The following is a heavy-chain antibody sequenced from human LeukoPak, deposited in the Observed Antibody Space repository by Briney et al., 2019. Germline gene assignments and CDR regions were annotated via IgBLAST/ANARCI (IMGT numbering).Heavy chain of an antibody. D-gene: IGHD3-9*01. Sequence: PSETLSLTCTVSGGSIRSSYYYWGWIRQPPGTGLEWVSAISGSGGSTYYADSVKGRFTISRDNSKNTLYLQMNSLRAEDTAVYYCISSSYDILTGYGHWGQGTLVTVSS. CDR2: ISGSGGST. CDR3: ISSSYDILTGYGH. CDR1: GGSIRSSYYY. J-gene: IGHJ4*02. V-gene: IGHV3-23*01.